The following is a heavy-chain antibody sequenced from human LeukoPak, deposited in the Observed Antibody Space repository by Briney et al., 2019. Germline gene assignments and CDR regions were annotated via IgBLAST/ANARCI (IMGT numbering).Heavy chain of an antibody. D-gene: IGHD3-22*01. V-gene: IGHV3-74*03. CDR1: GFXLSSYY. Sequence: GGSLRLACAASGFXLSSYYIDWVRQGPGKGLVWVSGLKSDGSSTKYADSVQGRFTISRDDAKNTLCLQMTSVRVEDAAVYYCARDPRYYYDSSGYYSPNHYFDYWGQGTLVTVSS. CDR3: ARDPRYYYDSSGYYSPNHYFDY. CDR2: LKSDGSST. J-gene: IGHJ4*02.